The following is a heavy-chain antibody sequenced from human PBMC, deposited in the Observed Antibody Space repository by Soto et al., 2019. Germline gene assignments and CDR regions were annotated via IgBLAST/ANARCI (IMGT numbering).Heavy chain of an antibody. CDR3: ARAYSSWYWDY. CDR2: IYYSGST. Sequence: QVQLQESGPGLVKPSQTLSLTCTVSGDSVSSRGFYWTWIRQHPEEGLEWIGYIYYSGSTYYNPSPKRRVTISSDRSKNQFSLKLDSVTAADTAVYYCARAYSSWYWDYWGQGTLVTVSS. D-gene: IGHD3-22*01. V-gene: IGHV4-31*03. J-gene: IGHJ4*02. CDR1: GDSVSSRGFY.